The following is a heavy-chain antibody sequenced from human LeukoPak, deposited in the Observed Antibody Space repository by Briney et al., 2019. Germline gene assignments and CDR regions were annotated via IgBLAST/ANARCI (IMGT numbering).Heavy chain of an antibody. D-gene: IGHD2-2*01. Sequence: PSETLSLTCTVSGGSISSYYWSWIRLPPGKGLEWIGYIYYSGSTNYNPSLKSRVTISVDTSKNQFSLKLSSVTAADTAVYYCARHVVVPAANRHKEWFDPRGQGTLVTVSS. V-gene: IGHV4-59*08. CDR1: GGSISSYY. CDR3: ARHVVVPAANRHKEWFDP. J-gene: IGHJ5*02. CDR2: IYYSGST.